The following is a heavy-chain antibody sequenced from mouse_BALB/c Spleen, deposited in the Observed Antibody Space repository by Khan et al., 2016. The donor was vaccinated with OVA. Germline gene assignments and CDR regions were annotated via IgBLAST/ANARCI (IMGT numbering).Heavy chain of an antibody. J-gene: IGHJ3*01. D-gene: IGHD2-1*01. CDR2: ISSDGDYT. Sequence: EVELVESGGGLVKPGGSLKLSCAASGFTFSTYAMSWVRQTPEKRLEWVATISSDGDYTYYPDNVTGRFTISRTHAKNTLYLQMRRLRSEDTAMYYCARSPYGNFAYWGQGTLVTVSA. CDR3: ARSPYGNFAY. V-gene: IGHV5-9-3*01. CDR1: GFTFSTYA.